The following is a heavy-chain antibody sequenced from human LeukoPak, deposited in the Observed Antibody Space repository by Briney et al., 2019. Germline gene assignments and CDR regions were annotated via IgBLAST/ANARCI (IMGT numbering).Heavy chain of an antibody. D-gene: IGHD6-19*01. J-gene: IGHJ4*02. CDR3: ARTLPYSSGWYEAEYYFDY. CDR1: GGSFRGYY. CDR2: INHSGST. Sequence: SETLSLTCAVYGGSFRGYYWSWIRQPPGKGLEWIGEINHSGSTNYNPSLKSRVTISVDTSKNQFSLKLSSVTAADTAVYYCARTLPYSSGWYEAEYYFDYWGQGTLVTVSS. V-gene: IGHV4-34*01.